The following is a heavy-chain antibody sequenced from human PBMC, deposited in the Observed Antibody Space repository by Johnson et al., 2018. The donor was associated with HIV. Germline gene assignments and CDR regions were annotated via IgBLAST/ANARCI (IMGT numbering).Heavy chain of an antibody. CDR2: INSGGGT. CDR1: GFTVSSNY. V-gene: IGHV3-66*01. D-gene: IGHD5-24*01. Sequence: VQLMESGGGLVQPGGSLRLSCAASGFTVSSNYMTWVRQGPGKGLEWVSVINSGGGTYYADSVPGRFTISRDNSKNTLYLQMNSLRAEDTAVYFCARGCRDGYTCDAFDVWGQGTRVTVSS. J-gene: IGHJ3*01. CDR3: ARGCRDGYTCDAFDV.